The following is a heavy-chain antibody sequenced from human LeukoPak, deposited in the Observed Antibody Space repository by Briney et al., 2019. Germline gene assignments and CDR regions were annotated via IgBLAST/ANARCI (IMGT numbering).Heavy chain of an antibody. D-gene: IGHD1-26*01. CDR1: GYTFTIYG. CDR3: ARESHVTREDS. CDR2: ISAYNGNT. Sequence: ASVTVSCTASGYTFTIYGISWVRQAPGQGLEWMGWISAYNGNTNYAQKLQARVTMTTDTSTSTAYMELRSLRSDDTAVYYCARESHVTREDSWGQGTLVTVSS. J-gene: IGHJ4*02. V-gene: IGHV1-18*01.